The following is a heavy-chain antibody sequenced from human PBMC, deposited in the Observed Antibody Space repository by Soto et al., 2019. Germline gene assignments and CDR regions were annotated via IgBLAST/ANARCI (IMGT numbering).Heavy chain of an antibody. J-gene: IGHJ4*02. V-gene: IGHV3-73*01. CDR3: TRGGVYDSNDY. CDR1: GFTFSGSA. Sequence: EVQLVESGGGLVQPGGSLKLSCAASGFTFSGSAMHWVRQASGKGLEWVGRIRSKANSYATAYAASVKGRFTMSRDDSKNTAYLQMNSLKTEDTAVYYCTRGGVYDSNDYWGQGTLVTVSS. D-gene: IGHD3-3*01. CDR2: IRSKANSYAT.